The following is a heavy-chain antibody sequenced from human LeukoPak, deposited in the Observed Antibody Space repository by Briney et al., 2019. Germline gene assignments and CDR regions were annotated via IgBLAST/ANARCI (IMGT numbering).Heavy chain of an antibody. J-gene: IGHJ4*02. CDR2: ISGSGGST. V-gene: IGHV3-23*01. Sequence: GGSLRLSCAASGFTFDDYAMHWVRQAPGKGLEWVSAISGSGGSTYYADSVEGRFTISRDNAKNSLYLQMNSLRAEDTAVYYCARVGGYSSGWSGFVDYWGQGTLVTVSS. D-gene: IGHD6-19*01. CDR3: ARVGGYSSGWSGFVDY. CDR1: GFTFDDYA.